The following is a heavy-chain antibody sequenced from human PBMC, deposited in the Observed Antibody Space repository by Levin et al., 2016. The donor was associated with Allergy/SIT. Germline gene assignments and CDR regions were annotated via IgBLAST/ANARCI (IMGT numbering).Heavy chain of an antibody. Sequence: GESLKISCAASGFTFSSYAMSWVRQAPGKGLEWVSAISGSGGSTYYADSVKGRFTISRDNSKNTLYLQMNSLRAEDTAVYYCAKDNGDYGSDYWGQGTLVTVSS. V-gene: IGHV3-23*01. J-gene: IGHJ4*02. D-gene: IGHD4-17*01. CDR1: GFTFSSYA. CDR3: AKDNGDYGSDY. CDR2: ISGSGGST.